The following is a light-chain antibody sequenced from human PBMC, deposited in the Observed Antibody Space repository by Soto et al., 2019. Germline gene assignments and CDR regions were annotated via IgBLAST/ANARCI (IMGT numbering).Light chain of an antibody. CDR3: QQRSNWPPIT. Sequence: EIVLTQSPGTLSLSPGERATLSCRASQSINRHLAWYRQKPGQAPRLLIYDASNRATGIPARFSGSGSGTDFTLTISSLEPEDFAVYYCQQRSNWPPITFGQGTRLEIK. CDR2: DAS. J-gene: IGKJ5*01. CDR1: QSINRH. V-gene: IGKV3-11*01.